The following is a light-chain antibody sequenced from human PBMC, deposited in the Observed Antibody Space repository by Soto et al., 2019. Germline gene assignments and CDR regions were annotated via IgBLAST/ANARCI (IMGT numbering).Light chain of an antibody. CDR1: QSVKSNY. CDR3: QQSGDSLS. V-gene: IGKV3-20*01. Sequence: EIVLTQSPGTLSLSPGERATLSCRASQSVKSNYLAWYQQKPGQPPTLLIQLTSTRATGIPDRFSGSGSGTDFTLTITRLEPDDFAVYYCQQSGDSLSFGGGTTVEIK. J-gene: IGKJ4*01. CDR2: LTS.